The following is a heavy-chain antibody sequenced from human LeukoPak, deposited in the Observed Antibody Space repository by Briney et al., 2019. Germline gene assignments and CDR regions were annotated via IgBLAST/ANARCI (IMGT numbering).Heavy chain of an antibody. V-gene: IGHV1-69*13. D-gene: IGHD1-7*01. J-gene: IGHJ4*02. CDR3: ARVARDNWNYGEPIDF. Sequence: GASVKVSCKASGYTFTSYYMHWVRQAPGQGLEWMGGIIPIFGTANYAQNFQGRVTITADESTSTAYMELSSLRSEDTAVYYCARVARDNWNYGEPIDFWGQGTLVTVSS. CDR2: IIPIFGTA. CDR1: GYTFTSYY.